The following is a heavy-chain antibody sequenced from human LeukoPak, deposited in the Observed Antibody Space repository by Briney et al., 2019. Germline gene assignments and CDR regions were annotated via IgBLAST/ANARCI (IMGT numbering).Heavy chain of an antibody. J-gene: IGHJ4*02. CDR2: IYSGGST. V-gene: IGHV3-53*01. Sequence: GGSLRLSCAASGFTFSSYWMSWVRQAPGKGLEWVSVIYSGGSTYYADSVKGRFTVSRDDSKNTLYLQMNSLRAEDTAVYYCAREGFYFEHWGQGTLATVSS. CDR1: GFTFSSYW. CDR3: AREGFYFEH.